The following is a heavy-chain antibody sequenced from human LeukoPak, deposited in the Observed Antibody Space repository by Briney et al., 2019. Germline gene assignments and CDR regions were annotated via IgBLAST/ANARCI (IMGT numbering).Heavy chain of an antibody. Sequence: GGSLRLSCAASGFTFSSYGMHWVRQAPGKGLEWVAFIRYDGSNKYYADSVKGRFTISRDNSKNTLYLQMNSLRAEDTAVYYCSKDPSSGWLNAEYFQHWGQGTLVTVSS. J-gene: IGHJ1*01. V-gene: IGHV3-30*02. D-gene: IGHD6-19*01. CDR2: IRYDGSNK. CDR3: SKDPSSGWLNAEYFQH. CDR1: GFTFSSYG.